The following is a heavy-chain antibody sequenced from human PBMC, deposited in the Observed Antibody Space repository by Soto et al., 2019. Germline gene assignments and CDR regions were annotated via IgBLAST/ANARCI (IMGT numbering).Heavy chain of an antibody. Sequence: EVQLVESGGGLVQPGGSLRLSCAASGFSFSNYFMTWVRQAPGKGLEWVANINQDGSAKHYVDSVRGRFTTSRDNAKNSLHRKRNSLRVEDRAVYFCAGGAGWEQDYWGQGTLVTVSS. D-gene: IGHD1-26*01. CDR1: GFSFSNYF. CDR2: INQDGSAK. CDR3: AGGAGWEQDY. J-gene: IGHJ4*02. V-gene: IGHV3-7*04.